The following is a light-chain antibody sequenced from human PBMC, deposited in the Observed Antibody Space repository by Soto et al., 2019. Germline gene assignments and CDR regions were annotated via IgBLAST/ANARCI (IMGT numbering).Light chain of an antibody. CDR1: HGISSY. CDR3: QQYYSYQYT. CDR2: AAS. V-gene: IGKV1-8*01. J-gene: IGKJ2*01. Sequence: IRMTQSPSSFSASTGDRVTITCRASHGISSYLAWYQQKPGKAPKLLIYAASSLQSGVPSRFSGSGSGTDFTLTISCLQSEDFATYYCQQYYSYQYTFGQGTKLEIK.